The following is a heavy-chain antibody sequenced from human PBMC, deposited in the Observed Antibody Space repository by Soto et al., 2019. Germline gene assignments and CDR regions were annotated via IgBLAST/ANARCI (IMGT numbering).Heavy chain of an antibody. V-gene: IGHV3-13*01. CDR3: ARALMVRGVIVDWFDP. CDR2: IGTAGDT. D-gene: IGHD3-10*01. CDR1: GFTFSSYD. J-gene: IGHJ5*02. Sequence: GGSLRLSCAASGFTFSSYDMHWVRQATGKGLEWVSAIGTAGDTYYPGSVKGRFTISRENAKNSLYLQMNSLRAEDTAVYYCARALMVRGVIVDWFDPWGQGTLVTVSS.